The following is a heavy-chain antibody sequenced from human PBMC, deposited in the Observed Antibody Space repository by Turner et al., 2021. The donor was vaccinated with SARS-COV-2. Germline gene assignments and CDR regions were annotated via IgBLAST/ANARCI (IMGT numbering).Heavy chain of an antibody. CDR1: GGSLSSSSYY. Sequence: QLQLQESGPGLVKPSETLSLTCTVSGGSLSSSSYYWGWIRQPPGKGLEWIGNIYYSGSAYYNPSLKSRVTISVDPSKNQFSLKLTSVTAADTAVYYCARLMDTAMDYYGTDVWGQGTTVTVSS. V-gene: IGHV4-39*01. CDR2: IYYSGSA. CDR3: ARLMDTAMDYYGTDV. J-gene: IGHJ6*02. D-gene: IGHD5-18*01.